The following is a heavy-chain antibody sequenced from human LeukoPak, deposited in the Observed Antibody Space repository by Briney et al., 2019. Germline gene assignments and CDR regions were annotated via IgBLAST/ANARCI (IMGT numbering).Heavy chain of an antibody. Sequence: SETLSLTCTVSGGSISSSSYYWGWIRQPPGKGLEWIGSIYYSGSTYYNPSLKSRVTISVDTSKNQFSLKLSSVTAADTAVYYCARRFRPWDYWGQGTLVTVSS. CDR1: GGSISSSSYY. J-gene: IGHJ4*02. CDR2: IYYSGST. CDR3: ARRFRPWDY. V-gene: IGHV4-39*01.